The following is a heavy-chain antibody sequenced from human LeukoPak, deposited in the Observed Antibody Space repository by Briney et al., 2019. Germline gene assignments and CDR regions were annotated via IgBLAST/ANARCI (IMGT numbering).Heavy chain of an antibody. J-gene: IGHJ4*02. CDR1: GGTFSSYA. Sequence: ASVKVSCKSSGGTFSSYAISWVRQAPGQGLEWMGRIIPILGIANYAQKFQGRVTITADKSTSTAYMELSSLRSEDTAVYYCARSLDKASGLDYWGQGTLVTVSS. CDR3: ARSLDKASGLDY. V-gene: IGHV1-69*04. CDR2: IIPILGIA.